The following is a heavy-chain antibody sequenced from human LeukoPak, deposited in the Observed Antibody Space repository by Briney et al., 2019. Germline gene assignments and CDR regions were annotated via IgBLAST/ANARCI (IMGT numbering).Heavy chain of an antibody. J-gene: IGHJ5*02. CDR3: AKEVVGP. CDR2: IFHSGGT. D-gene: IGHD1-26*01. V-gene: IGHV4-38-2*02. Sequence: SETLSLTCTVSGYSISSGYYWGWIRQPPGKGLEWIGSIFHSGGTYYNSSLKSRLTISVDTSKNQLSLKLTSVTAADTAVYYCAKEVVGPWGQGTLVTVSS. CDR1: GYSISSGYY.